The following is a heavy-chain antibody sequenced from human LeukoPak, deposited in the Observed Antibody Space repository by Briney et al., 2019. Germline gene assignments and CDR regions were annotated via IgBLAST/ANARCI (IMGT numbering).Heavy chain of an antibody. Sequence: GGSLRLSCAASGFTFSSYAMHWVRQAPGKGVEWVAVISYDGSNKYYADSVKGRFTISRDNSKNTLYLQMNSLRAEDTAVYYCANGYCSSTSCRVDYWGQGTLVTVSS. V-gene: IGHV3-30*01. D-gene: IGHD2-2*01. J-gene: IGHJ4*02. CDR3: ANGYCSSTSCRVDY. CDR2: ISYDGSNK. CDR1: GFTFSSYA.